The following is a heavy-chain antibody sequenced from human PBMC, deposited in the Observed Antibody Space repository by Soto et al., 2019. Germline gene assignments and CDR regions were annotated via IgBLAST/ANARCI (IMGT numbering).Heavy chain of an antibody. J-gene: IGHJ3*02. CDR1: GFTFSSYA. CDR3: AKDFLGGSYTPGSGAFDI. Sequence: HPGGSLSLSCAASGFTFSSYAMSWVRQAPGKGLERVSAISGSGGSTYYADSVKGRFTISRDNSKNTLYLQMNSLRAEDTAVYYCAKDFLGGSYTPGSGAFDIWGQGTMVTVSS. V-gene: IGHV3-23*01. CDR2: ISGSGGST. D-gene: IGHD1-26*01.